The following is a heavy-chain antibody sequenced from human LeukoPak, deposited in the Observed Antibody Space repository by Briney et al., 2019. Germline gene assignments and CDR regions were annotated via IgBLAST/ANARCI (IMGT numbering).Heavy chain of an antibody. CDR1: GFTVSSNY. D-gene: IGHD3-10*01. CDR2: IYSGGST. V-gene: IGHV3-53*01. Sequence: GGSLRLSCAASGFTVSSNYMSWVRQAPGKGLEWVSVIYSGGSTYYADSVKGRFTISRDNSKNTLYLQMNSLRAEDTAVYYCARVGVVVRGVIGTGHNWFDPWGQGTLVTVSS. J-gene: IGHJ5*02. CDR3: ARVGVVVRGVIGTGHNWFDP.